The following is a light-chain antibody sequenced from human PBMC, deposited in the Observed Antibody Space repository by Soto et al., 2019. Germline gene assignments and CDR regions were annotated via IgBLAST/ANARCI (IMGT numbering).Light chain of an antibody. CDR3: QQSYMDPIT. V-gene: IGKV1-39*01. CDR1: QSISSY. J-gene: IGKJ5*01. CDR2: AAS. Sequence: DIQMTQSPSSLSASVGDRVTINCRASQSISSYLNWYQQKPGKAPKLLIYAASSLQSGVPSRFSGSGGGTDLTLSISRVQSEDFATYFCQQSYMDPITFGQGARLEIK.